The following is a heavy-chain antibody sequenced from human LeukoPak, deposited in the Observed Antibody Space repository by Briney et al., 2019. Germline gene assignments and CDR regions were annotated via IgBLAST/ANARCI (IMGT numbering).Heavy chain of an antibody. CDR2: INHSGST. V-gene: IGHV4-34*01. Sequence: GSLRLSCAASGFSFNDYSMNWVRQPPGKGLEWIGEINHSGSTNYNPSLKSRVTISVDTSKNQFSLKLSSVTAADTAVYYCARGERNIVVVPAAQQIVLSGYFDLWGRGTLVTVSS. CDR3: ARGERNIVVVPAAQQIVLSGYFDL. D-gene: IGHD2-2*01. CDR1: GFSFNDYS. J-gene: IGHJ2*01.